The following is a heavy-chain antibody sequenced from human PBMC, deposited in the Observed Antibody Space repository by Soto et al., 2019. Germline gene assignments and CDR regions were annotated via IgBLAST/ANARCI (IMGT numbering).Heavy chain of an antibody. CDR1: GGSISGSRYS. CDR2: VYSNGNP. Sequence: PSETLSLTCTVSGGSISGSRYSWGWIRQPPGKGLEWIGSVYSNGNPYYDPSLKSRVTISVDTSRNQFSLKLSSVTAADTAVYYCARECTVATIWGGMDVWGQGTTVTVSS. D-gene: IGHD5-12*01. V-gene: IGHV4-39*02. CDR3: ARECTVATIWGGMDV. J-gene: IGHJ6*02.